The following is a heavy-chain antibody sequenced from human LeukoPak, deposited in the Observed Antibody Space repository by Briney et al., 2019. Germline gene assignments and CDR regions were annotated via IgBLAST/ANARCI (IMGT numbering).Heavy chain of an antibody. Sequence: GGSLRLSCEASGFTFSSYWMSWVRQAPGKGLEWVANIKQSGTETFLMDAVKGRFTVSRDNGKNTLYLQMNSLTIEDSAMYYCARKGDGRVDYWGQGTPVAVSS. V-gene: IGHV3-7*01. J-gene: IGHJ4*02. D-gene: IGHD1-26*01. CDR1: GFTFSSYW. CDR3: ARKGDGRVDY. CDR2: IKQSGTET.